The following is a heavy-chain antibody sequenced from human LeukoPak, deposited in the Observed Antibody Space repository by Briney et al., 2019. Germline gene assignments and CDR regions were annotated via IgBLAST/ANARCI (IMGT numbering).Heavy chain of an antibody. CDR1: GFTFSSYS. V-gene: IGHV3-21*01. Sequence: GGSLRLSCAASGFTFSSYSMNWVRQAPGKGLEWVSFISSSSSYIYYADSVKGRFTISRDNAKNSLYLQMNSLRAEDTAVYYCTRDEDFYSNSSDYWGQGTLVTVSS. CDR3: TRDEDFYSNSSDY. D-gene: IGHD6-6*01. CDR2: ISSSSSYI. J-gene: IGHJ4*02.